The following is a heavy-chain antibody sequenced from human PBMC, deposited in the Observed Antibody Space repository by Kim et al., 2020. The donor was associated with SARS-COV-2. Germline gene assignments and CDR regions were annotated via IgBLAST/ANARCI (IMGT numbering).Heavy chain of an antibody. J-gene: IGHJ6*02. CDR1: GGSISSYY. CDR3: ARDRYYYGSGRNNQRYGMDV. D-gene: IGHD3-10*01. CDR2: IYYSGST. Sequence: SETLSLTCTVSGGSISSYYWSWIRQPPGKGLEWIGYIYYSGSTNYNPSLKSRVTISVDTSKNQFSLKLSSVTAADTAVYYCARDRYYYGSGRNNQRYGMDVWGQGTTVTVSS. V-gene: IGHV4-59*01.